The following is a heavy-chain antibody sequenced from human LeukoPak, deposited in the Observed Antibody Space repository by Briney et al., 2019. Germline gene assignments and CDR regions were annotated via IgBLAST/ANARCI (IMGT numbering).Heavy chain of an antibody. CDR3: AKEIDTLGTNAFDI. V-gene: IGHV3-43*02. CDR1: GFTFSNYW. J-gene: IGHJ3*02. CDR2: INEDGGKT. Sequence: GGSLRLSCAASGFTFSNYWMHWVRQAPGKGLEWVSLINEDGGKTFYADSVRGRFTISRDNSKNSLYLQMNSLRSEDSALYYCAKEIDTLGTNAFDIWGQGTIVTVSS. D-gene: IGHD2-15*01.